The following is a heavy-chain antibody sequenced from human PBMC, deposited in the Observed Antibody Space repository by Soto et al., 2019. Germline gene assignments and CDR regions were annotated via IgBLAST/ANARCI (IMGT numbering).Heavy chain of an antibody. Sequence: QVQLQESGPGLVKPSQTLSLTCTVSGGSITSDDYYWRWVRRPPGEGLEWIGYISGSGSSYFNPSLRSRLILSVDTSKNQFSLNLSAVSPADTAVYYCARYYKSAAGDWFHPWGQGNLVTVSS. J-gene: IGHJ5*02. CDR2: ISGSGSS. CDR1: GGSITSDDYY. V-gene: IGHV4-30-4*01. CDR3: ARYYKSAAGDWFHP. D-gene: IGHD6-13*01.